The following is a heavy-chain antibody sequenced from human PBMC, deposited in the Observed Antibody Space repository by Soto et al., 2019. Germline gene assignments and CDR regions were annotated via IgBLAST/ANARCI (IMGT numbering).Heavy chain of an antibody. CDR2: IYSGGST. CDR3: ARSSDPQPFYKRVHPNEYFQH. CDR1: GFTVSSNY. D-gene: IGHD1-1*01. J-gene: IGHJ1*01. Sequence: WGSLRLSCAASGFTVSSNYMSWVRQAPGKGREWVSVIYSGGSTYYADSVKGRFTISRDNSKNTLYLQMNSLRAEDTAVYYCARSSDPQPFYKRVHPNEYFQHWGQGTLVTVSS. V-gene: IGHV3-53*01.